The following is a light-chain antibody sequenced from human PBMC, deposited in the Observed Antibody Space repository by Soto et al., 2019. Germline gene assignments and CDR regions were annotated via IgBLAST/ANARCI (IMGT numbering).Light chain of an antibody. V-gene: IGKV3-20*01. CDR1: QSGNNNF. J-gene: IGKJ4*01. Sequence: EIVLTQSPGTLSLSPGERATLSCRASQSGNNNFLAWYQQKPGQAPRLLIYDASSRATGIPDRVSGSGSGTAFTLTSSRLEPEDFAVYSCQQYVTSPLTFGGGTKVEIK. CDR2: DAS. CDR3: QQYVTSPLT.